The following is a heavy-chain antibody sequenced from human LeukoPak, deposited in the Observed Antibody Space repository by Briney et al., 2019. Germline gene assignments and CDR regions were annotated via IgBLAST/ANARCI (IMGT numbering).Heavy chain of an antibody. D-gene: IGHD3/OR15-3a*01. Sequence: GGSLRLSCAASGFTFSSYAMHWVRQAPGKGLEWVAVISYDGSNKYYADSVKGRFTISRDNSKNTLYLQMNSLRGEDTAVYYCARDLDFSVDVWGQGTTVIVSS. CDR3: ARDLDFSVDV. J-gene: IGHJ6*02. CDR1: GFTFSSYA. V-gene: IGHV3-30*04. CDR2: ISYDGSNK.